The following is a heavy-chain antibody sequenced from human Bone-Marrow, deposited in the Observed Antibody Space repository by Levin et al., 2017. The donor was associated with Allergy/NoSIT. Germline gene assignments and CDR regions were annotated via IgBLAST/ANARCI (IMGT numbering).Heavy chain of an antibody. J-gene: IGHJ4*02. D-gene: IGHD4-23*01. Sequence: SETLSLTCTVSGGSVSSGSYYWSWIRQPPGTGLEWIAYIYHSGSTKYNPSLKSRVTISLDTSRNQFSLRLTSLTAAGAAVYDCARGSYFGGLSFDCWGKGTLVTVSS. V-gene: IGHV4-61*01. CDR3: ARGSYFGGLSFDC. CDR2: IYHSGST. CDR1: GGSVSSGSYY.